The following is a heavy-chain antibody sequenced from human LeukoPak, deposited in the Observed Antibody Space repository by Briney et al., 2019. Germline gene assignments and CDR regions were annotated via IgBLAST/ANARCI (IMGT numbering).Heavy chain of an antibody. V-gene: IGHV3-23*01. D-gene: IGHD3-22*01. CDR2: ISGSGGST. J-gene: IGHJ4*02. CDR3: AKIRLYYDSSGYLEYIDY. Sequence: PGESLRLSCAASGFTFSSYAMSWVRQAPGKGLEWVSGISGSGGSTYYADSVKGRFTISRDNSKKPLNLQMNSLRAEDTALYHCAKIRLYYDSSGYLEYIDYWGQGTLVTVSS. CDR1: GFTFSSYA.